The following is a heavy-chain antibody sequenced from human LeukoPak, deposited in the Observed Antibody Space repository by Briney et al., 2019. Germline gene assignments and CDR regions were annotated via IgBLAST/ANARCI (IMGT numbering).Heavy chain of an antibody. CDR1: GGSINSGGYS. V-gene: IGHV4-30-2*01. J-gene: IGHJ3*02. D-gene: IGHD4-17*01. CDR2: IYHSGST. Sequence: SETLSLTCTVSGGSINSGGYSWSWIRQPPGKGLEWIGYIYHSGSTYYNPSLKSRVTISVDRSKNQFSLKLSSVTAADTAVYYCARGRTVTGDAFDIWGQGTMVTVSS. CDR3: ARGRTVTGDAFDI.